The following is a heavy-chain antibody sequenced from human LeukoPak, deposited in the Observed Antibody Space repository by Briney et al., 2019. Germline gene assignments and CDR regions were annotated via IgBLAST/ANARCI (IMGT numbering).Heavy chain of an antibody. CDR3: ARVKLAYCGGDCYSDSFYYYYGMDV. V-gene: IGHV3-23*01. CDR2: ISGSGGST. CDR1: GFTFSSYA. Sequence: PGGSLRLSCAASGFTFSSYAMSWVRQAPGKGLEWVSAISGSGGSTYYADSVKGRFTISRDNAKNSLYLQMNSLRAEDTAVYYCARVKLAYCGGDCYSDSFYYYYGMDVWGQGTTVTVSS. J-gene: IGHJ6*02. D-gene: IGHD2-21*02.